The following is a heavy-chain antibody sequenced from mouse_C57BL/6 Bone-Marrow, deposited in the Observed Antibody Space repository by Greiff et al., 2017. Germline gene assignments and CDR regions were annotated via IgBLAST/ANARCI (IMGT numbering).Heavy chain of an antibody. CDR1: GYTFTSYW. CDR2: IDPSDSYT. CDR3: ARDIWYGGSSSYLDFDV. D-gene: IGHD1-1*01. J-gene: IGHJ1*03. V-gene: IGHV1-59*01. Sequence: QVQLQQPGAELVRPGTSVKLSCKASGYTFTSYWMHWVKQRPGQGLEWIGEIDPSDSYTNYNHKFKGKATLTVDTSSSTAYMQLSSLTSEDSAVYYGARDIWYGGSSSYLDFDVWGTGTTVTVSS.